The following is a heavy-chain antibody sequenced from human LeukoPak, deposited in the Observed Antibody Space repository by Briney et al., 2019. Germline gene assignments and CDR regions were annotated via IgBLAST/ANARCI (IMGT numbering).Heavy chain of an antibody. V-gene: IGHV3-48*03. D-gene: IGHD5-18*01. CDR3: ARGDSGYSYGPGVLDY. CDR1: GFTFSSYE. Sequence: GGSLSLSCAASGFTFSSYEMNWVRPAPGKGLEWVSYIGSSGSTIYYADSVKGRFTISRDNAKNSLYLQMNSLRAEDTAVYYCARGDSGYSYGPGVLDYWGQGTLVTVSS. J-gene: IGHJ4*02. CDR2: IGSSGSTI.